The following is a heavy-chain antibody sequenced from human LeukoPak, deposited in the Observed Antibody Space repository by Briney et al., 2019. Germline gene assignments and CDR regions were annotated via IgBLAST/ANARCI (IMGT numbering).Heavy chain of an antibody. V-gene: IGHV1-69*13. D-gene: IGHD3-10*01. J-gene: IGHJ4*02. CDR1: GGTFSCYA. Sequence: AAVKVSCKASGGTFSCYAISWVGQARGQGLEWMGGIISIFGTADYAQKFQGRVTITADESTSTAYMEVSSLRSEDTAVYYCARDYYGSGSYYKPFDYWGQGTLVTVSS. CDR3: ARDYYGSGSYYKPFDY. CDR2: IISIFGTA.